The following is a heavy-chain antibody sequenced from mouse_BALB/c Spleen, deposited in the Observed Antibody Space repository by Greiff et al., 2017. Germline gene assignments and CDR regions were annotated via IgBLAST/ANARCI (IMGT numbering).Heavy chain of an antibody. CDR2: ISYSGST. Sequence: EVNLVESGPGLVKPSQSLSLTCTVTGYSITSDYAWNWIRQFPGNKLEWMGYISYSGSTSYNPSLKSRISITRDTSKNQFFLQLNSVTTEDTATYYCARSGYYDYGWYFDVWGAGTTVTVSS. D-gene: IGHD2-4*01. CDR1: GYSITSDYA. J-gene: IGHJ1*01. V-gene: IGHV3-2*02. CDR3: ARSGYYDYGWYFDV.